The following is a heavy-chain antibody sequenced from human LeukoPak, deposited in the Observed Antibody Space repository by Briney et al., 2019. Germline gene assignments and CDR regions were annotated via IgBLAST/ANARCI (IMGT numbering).Heavy chain of an antibody. CDR2: IIPIFGTA. CDR3: AREDPYYYGMDV. Sequence: ASVKVSCKASGGTFSSYAISWVRQAPGQGLEWMGGIIPIFGTANYAQKFQGRVTITADESTSTAYMELSSLRSEDTAVYYCAREDPYYYGMDVWGQGTTVTVSS. V-gene: IGHV1-69*13. CDR1: GGTFSSYA. J-gene: IGHJ6*02.